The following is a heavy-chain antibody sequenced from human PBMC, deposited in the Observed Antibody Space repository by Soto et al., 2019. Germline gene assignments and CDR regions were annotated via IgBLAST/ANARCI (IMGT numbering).Heavy chain of an antibody. J-gene: IGHJ4*02. D-gene: IGHD3-22*01. CDR1: GGTFSSYA. V-gene: IGHV1-69*13. Sequence: SVKVSCKASGGTFSSYASSWVRQAPGQGLEWMGGIIPIFGTANYAQKFQGRVTITADESTSTAYMELSSLRSEDTAVYYCARVGVYYYDSSGYYVDYWGQGTLVTVSS. CDR3: ARVGVYYYDSSGYYVDY. CDR2: IIPIFGTA.